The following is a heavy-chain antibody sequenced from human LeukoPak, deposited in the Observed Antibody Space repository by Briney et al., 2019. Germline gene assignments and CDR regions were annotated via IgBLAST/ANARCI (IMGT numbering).Heavy chain of an antibody. V-gene: IGHV4-34*01. CDR1: GGSFSGYY. J-gene: IGHJ4*02. CDR2: INHSGST. Sequence: SETLSLTCAVYGGSFSGYYWSWIRQPPGKGLEWIGEINHSGSTNYNPSLKSRVTISVDTSKNQFSLKQSSVTAADTAVYYCARGRKWLKFDYWGQGTLVTVSS. CDR3: ARGRKWLKFDY. D-gene: IGHD5-12*01.